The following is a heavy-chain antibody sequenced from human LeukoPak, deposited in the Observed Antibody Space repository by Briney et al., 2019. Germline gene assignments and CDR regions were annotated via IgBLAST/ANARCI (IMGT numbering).Heavy chain of an antibody. CDR3: AGGHSSSWSHWFDP. J-gene: IGHJ5*02. CDR1: GGSFSGYY. CDR2: INHSGST. D-gene: IGHD6-13*01. Sequence: SETLSLTCAVYGGSFSGYYWSWIRQPPGKGLEWIGEINHSGSTNYNPSLKSRVTISVDTSKNQFSLKLSSVTAADTAVYYCAGGHSSSWSHWFDPWGQGTLVTVSS. V-gene: IGHV4-34*01.